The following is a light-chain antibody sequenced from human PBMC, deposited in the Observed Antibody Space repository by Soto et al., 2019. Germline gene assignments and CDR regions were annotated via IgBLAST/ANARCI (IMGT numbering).Light chain of an antibody. V-gene: IGLV2-11*01. CDR3: CSYAGSYTHRV. CDR1: SSDVGGYNY. J-gene: IGLJ3*02. Sequence: QSVLTQPRSVSGSPGQSVTISCTGTSSDVGGYNYVSWYQQHPGKAPKLMIYDVSKRPSGVPDRFSGSKSDNTASLTISGLQAEDEADYYCCSYAGSYTHRVFGGGTKVTVL. CDR2: DVS.